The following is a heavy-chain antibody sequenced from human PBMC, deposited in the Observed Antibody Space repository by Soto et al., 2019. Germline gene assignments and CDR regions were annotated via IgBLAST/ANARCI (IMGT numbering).Heavy chain of an antibody. D-gene: IGHD6-19*01. CDR2: VVPHSGTA. Sequence: SVKVSCKSSGATFTIYAISWVRQAPGEGLEWMGGVVPHSGTATYARKFQGRLTVTADESSSTAYMDLSSLTSEDTAIYYCARHPGQSLYYFDYWGQGTLVTVSS. CDR3: ARHPGQSLYYFDY. V-gene: IGHV1-69*13. CDR1: GATFTIYA. J-gene: IGHJ4*01.